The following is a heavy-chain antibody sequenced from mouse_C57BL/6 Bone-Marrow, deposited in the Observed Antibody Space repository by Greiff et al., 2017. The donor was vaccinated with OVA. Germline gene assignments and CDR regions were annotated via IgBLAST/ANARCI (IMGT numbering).Heavy chain of an antibody. CDR3: ARPTTVVATGGLPDY. V-gene: IGHV5-17*01. Sequence: EVKLMESGGGLVKPGGSLKLSCAASGFTFSDYGMHWVRQAPEKGLEWVAYISSGSSTIYYADTVKGRFTISRDNAKNTLFLQMTSLRSEDTAMYYCARPTTVVATGGLPDYWGQGTSVTVSS. D-gene: IGHD1-1*01. CDR1: GFTFSDYG. CDR2: ISSGSSTI. J-gene: IGHJ4*01.